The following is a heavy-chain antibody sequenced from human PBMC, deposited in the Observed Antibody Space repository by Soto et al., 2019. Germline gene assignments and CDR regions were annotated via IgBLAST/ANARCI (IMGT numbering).Heavy chain of an antibody. V-gene: IGHV3-21*01. J-gene: IGHJ6*02. CDR2: ISPSTSHI. Sequence: VHLVESGGGLVKPGGSLRLSCAVSGFTFSSCTMNWVRQAPGKGLEWVSSISPSTSHIYYADSVKGRFTISRDNAKNSLFLQMNSLRAADTAVYYCSGCSGGACHQNYGMDVWGQGTTVTVSS. D-gene: IGHD2-15*01. CDR3: SGCSGGACHQNYGMDV. CDR1: GFTFSSCT.